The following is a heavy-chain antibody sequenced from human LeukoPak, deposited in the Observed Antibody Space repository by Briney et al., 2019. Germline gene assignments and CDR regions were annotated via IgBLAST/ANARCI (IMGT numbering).Heavy chain of an antibody. CDR1: GFTFRSYS. J-gene: IGHJ4*02. CDR3: VRGTEYDILSGKNFGQFYFEY. CDR2: ISSSGAYI. Sequence: GGSLRLSCAASGFTFRSYSLNWVRQAPGKGLEWVSSISSSGAYIYYADSVKGRFTISRDNGKDPLYLQMNSLRDEDTAVYYCVRGTEYDILSGKNFGQFYFEYWGQGTLVTVSS. D-gene: IGHD3-9*01. V-gene: IGHV3-21*01.